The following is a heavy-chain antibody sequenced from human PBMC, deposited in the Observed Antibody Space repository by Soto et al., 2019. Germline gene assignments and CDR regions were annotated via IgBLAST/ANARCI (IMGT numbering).Heavy chain of an antibody. CDR1: GASLTSGGYY. CDR2: ISSSGNT. J-gene: IGHJ5*02. CDR3: ARFRYYPPLVKYNWFDP. V-gene: IGHV4-31*03. D-gene: IGHD3-22*01. Sequence: PSETLSLTCTVSGASLTSGGYYWNWIRQRPGKGLEWVGYISSSGNTYYNPSLKSRVTISVDTSKNQFSLKLSSVTAADTAVYYCARFRYYPPLVKYNWFDPWGQGTLVTVSS.